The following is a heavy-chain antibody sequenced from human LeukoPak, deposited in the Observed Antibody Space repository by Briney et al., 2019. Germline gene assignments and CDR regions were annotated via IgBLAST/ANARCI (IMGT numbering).Heavy chain of an antibody. D-gene: IGHD1-26*01. J-gene: IGHJ4*02. CDR3: AKDTFIVGALGPIDY. CDR1: GFTFSSYG. CDR2: ISYDGSNK. Sequence: GGSLRLSCAASGFTFSSYGMHWVRQAPGKGLEWVAVISYDGSNKYYADSVKGRFTISRDNSKNTLYLQMNSLRAEDTAVYYCAKDTFIVGALGPIDYWGQGTLVTVSS. V-gene: IGHV3-30*18.